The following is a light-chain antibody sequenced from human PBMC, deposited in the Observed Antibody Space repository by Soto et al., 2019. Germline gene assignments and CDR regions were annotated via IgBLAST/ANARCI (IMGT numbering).Light chain of an antibody. V-gene: IGLV2-14*03. CDR2: DVS. CDR3: SSYTTSSYVV. CDR1: SSDIGGHNF. J-gene: IGLJ2*01. Sequence: QSALTQPAAVSGSPGQSITLSCTGTSSDIGGHNFVSWYQHHPGKAPKLLIYDVSYRASGVSNRFTGSKSANTASLTISGLQAEDEADYSCSSYTTSSYVVFGGGTKVTVL.